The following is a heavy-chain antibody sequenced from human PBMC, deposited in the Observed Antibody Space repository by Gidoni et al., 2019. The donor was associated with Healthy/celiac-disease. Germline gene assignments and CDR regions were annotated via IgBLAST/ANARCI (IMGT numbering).Heavy chain of an antibody. Sequence: EVQLVQSGAEVKKPGESLKISCKGSGYSFTSYWIGWVRQMPGKGLEWMGIIYTGDSDTRYSPSFQGQVTIAADKSISTAYLQWSSLKASDTAMYYCARRLGYSSSWYDAFDIWGQGTMVTVSS. V-gene: IGHV5-51*01. D-gene: IGHD6-13*01. CDR2: IYTGDSDT. J-gene: IGHJ3*02. CDR3: ARRLGYSSSWYDAFDI. CDR1: GYSFTSYW.